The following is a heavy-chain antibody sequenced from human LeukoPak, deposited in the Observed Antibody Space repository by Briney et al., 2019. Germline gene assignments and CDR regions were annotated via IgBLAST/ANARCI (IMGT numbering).Heavy chain of an antibody. CDR1: GYTFTSYG. Sequence: ASVKVSCKASGYTFTSYGISWVRQAPGQGLEWMGWISAYNGNTNYAQKLQGRVTMTTDTSTSTAYMELRSLRSDDTAVYYCAREPYYYDSSGYIDYWGQGTLVTVSS. CDR3: AREPYYYDSSGYIDY. D-gene: IGHD3-22*01. J-gene: IGHJ4*02. V-gene: IGHV1-18*01. CDR2: ISAYNGNT.